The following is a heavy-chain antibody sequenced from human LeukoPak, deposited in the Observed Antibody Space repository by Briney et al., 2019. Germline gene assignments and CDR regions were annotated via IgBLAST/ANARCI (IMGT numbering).Heavy chain of an antibody. D-gene: IGHD3-22*01. Sequence: GGSPKISCKGSGYSFTSYWIGWVRQMPGKGLGWRGIIYPGDSDTRYSPSFQGQVTISADKSISPAYLQWSSLKDSDTAMYYCARRGDSSGAYYFDYWGQGILVTVSS. V-gene: IGHV5-51*01. CDR3: ARRGDSSGAYYFDY. J-gene: IGHJ4*02. CDR2: IYPGDSDT. CDR1: GYSFTSYW.